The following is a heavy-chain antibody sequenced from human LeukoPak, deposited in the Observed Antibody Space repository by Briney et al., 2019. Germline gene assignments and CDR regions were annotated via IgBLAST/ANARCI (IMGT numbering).Heavy chain of an antibody. CDR1: GFSFSSYS. J-gene: IGHJ4*02. CDR3: VKVRSGAAAVGGD. CDR2: ISSSIYI. Sequence: KPGGSLRLSCAASGFSFSSYSLNWVRQAPGKGLEWVSSISSSIYIFYSNSVKGRLTISRDNAKNSLYLQVNSLRADDTAVYYCVKVRSGAAAVGGDWGRGTLVTVSS. D-gene: IGHD6-13*01. V-gene: IGHV3-21*01.